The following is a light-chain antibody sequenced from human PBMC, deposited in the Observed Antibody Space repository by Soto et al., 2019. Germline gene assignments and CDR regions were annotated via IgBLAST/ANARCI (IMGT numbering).Light chain of an antibody. V-gene: IGKV3-20*01. CDR3: QQYDSSPLT. J-gene: IGKJ4*01. CDR1: QSVSSNF. Sequence: EIVLPQSPGTLSLSPGERATLSCRASQSVSSNFLAWYQQKPGQAPRLLIYGASSRATGIPDRFSGSGSGTDFTLTISRLEPEDFAVYYCQQYDSSPLTFGGGTKVEIK. CDR2: GAS.